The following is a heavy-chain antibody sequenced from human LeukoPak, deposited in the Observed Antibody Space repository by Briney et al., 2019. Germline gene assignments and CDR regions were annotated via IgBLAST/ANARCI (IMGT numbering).Heavy chain of an antibody. CDR2: IIPIFGTA. D-gene: IGHD1-26*01. CDR1: GGTFSSYA. V-gene: IGHV1-69*01. J-gene: IGHJ6*03. CDR3: ARGGYSGSYYAYYYYMDV. Sequence: GASVKVSCKGSGGTFSSYAISWVRQAPGQGLEWMGGIIPIFGTANYAQKFQGRVTITADESTSTAYMELSSLRSEDTAVYYCARGGYSGSYYAYYYYMDVWGKGTTVTVSS.